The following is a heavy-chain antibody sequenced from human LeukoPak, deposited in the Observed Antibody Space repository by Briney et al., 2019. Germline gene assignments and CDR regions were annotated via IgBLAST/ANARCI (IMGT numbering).Heavy chain of an antibody. D-gene: IGHD5-18*01. Sequence: GGSLRLSCAASGFTVSTNYMNWVRQAPGKGLEWVSGISDSGRSTYYTDSVRGRCTISRDISKNMVYLQLNNLRAEDTALYFCARHDSFIPFWGQGTLVSVSS. CDR2: ISDSGRST. J-gene: IGHJ4*02. CDR3: ARHDSFIPF. CDR1: GFTVSTNY. V-gene: IGHV3-66*04.